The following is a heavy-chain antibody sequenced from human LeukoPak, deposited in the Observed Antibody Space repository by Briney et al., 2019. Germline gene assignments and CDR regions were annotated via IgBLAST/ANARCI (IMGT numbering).Heavy chain of an antibody. J-gene: IGHJ5*02. CDR2: IYYSGST. CDR3: ARDSVTIFAFDP. V-gene: IGHV4-39*07. Sequence: PSETLSLTCTVSGGSISSSSYYWGWIRQPPGKGLEWIGSIYYSGSTYYNPSLKSRVTISVDTSKNQFSLKLSSVTAADTAVYYCARDSVTIFAFDPWGQGTLVTVSS. D-gene: IGHD3-3*01. CDR1: GGSISSSSYY.